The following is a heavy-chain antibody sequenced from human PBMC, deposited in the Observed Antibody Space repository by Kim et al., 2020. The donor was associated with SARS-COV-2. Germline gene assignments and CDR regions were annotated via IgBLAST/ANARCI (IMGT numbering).Heavy chain of an antibody. D-gene: IGHD5-18*01. CDR2: INAGNGNT. CDR3: ASLSGYSYGFGMDV. CDR1: GYTFTSYA. J-gene: IGHJ6*02. V-gene: IGHV1-3*01. Sequence: ASVKVSCKASGYTFTSYAMHWVRQAPGQRLEWMGWINAGNGNTKYSQKFQARVTITRDTSASTAYMELSSLRSEDTAVYYCASLSGYSYGFGMDVWGQGTTVTVSS.